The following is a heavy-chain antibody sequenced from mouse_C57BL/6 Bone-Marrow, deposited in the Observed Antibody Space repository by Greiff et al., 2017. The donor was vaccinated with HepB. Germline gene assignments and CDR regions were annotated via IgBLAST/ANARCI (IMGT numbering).Heavy chain of an antibody. D-gene: IGHD2-1*01. Sequence: VQLQQPGAELVMPGASVKLSCKASGYNFTSYWMHWVKQRPGQGLEWIGEIDPSDSYTNYNQKFKGKSTWTVDKSSSTAYMQLSSLTSEDSAVYYCARYYGTYFDYWGQGTTLTVSS. V-gene: IGHV1-69*01. CDR2: IDPSDSYT. CDR3: ARYYGTYFDY. J-gene: IGHJ2*01. CDR1: GYNFTSYW.